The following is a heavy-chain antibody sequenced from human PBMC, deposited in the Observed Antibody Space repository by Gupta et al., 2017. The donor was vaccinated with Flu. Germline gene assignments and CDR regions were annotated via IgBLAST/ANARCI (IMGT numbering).Heavy chain of an antibody. CDR3: AKDHDSGESGYYPDYGMDV. D-gene: IGHD3-3*01. J-gene: IGHJ6*02. Sequence: EVQLLESGGGLVQPGGSLRLSCAASGFTFSSYAMSWVRQAPGKGLEWVSAISGSGGSTYYADSVKGRFTISRDNSKNTLYLQMNSLRAEDTAVYYCAKDHDSGESGYYPDYGMDVWGQGTTVTVS. CDR2: ISGSGGST. V-gene: IGHV3-23*01. CDR1: GFTFSSYA.